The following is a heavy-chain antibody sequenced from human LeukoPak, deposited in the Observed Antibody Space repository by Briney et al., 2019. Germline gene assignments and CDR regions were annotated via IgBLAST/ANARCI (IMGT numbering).Heavy chain of an antibody. CDR1: GFTVNTYD. CDR2: FGISGTI. CDR3: AGYGVYPY. D-gene: IGHD4-17*01. V-gene: IGHV3-48*01. Sequence: GGSLRLSCAASGFTVNTYDRHWVRQAPGEGPEWIAYFGISGTIYYADSVRGRFTISRDNAKNSLFLQMNSLRVDDTAIYYCAGYGVYPYWGQGTPVTVSS. J-gene: IGHJ4*02.